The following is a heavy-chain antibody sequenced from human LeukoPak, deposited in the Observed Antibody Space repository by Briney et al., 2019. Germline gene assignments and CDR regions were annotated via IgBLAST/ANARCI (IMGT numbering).Heavy chain of an antibody. J-gene: IGHJ3*01. Sequence: GSLRLSRAASGFTFSNYGMHWVRQAPGKGLEWVADIWYDGSNEYYADSVRGRFTISRDNSKNMLYLQMTSLRAEDTAVYYCAAAFGVWGQGTMVTVSS. CDR3: AAAFGV. CDR2: IWYDGSNE. CDR1: GFTFSNYG. V-gene: IGHV3-33*01.